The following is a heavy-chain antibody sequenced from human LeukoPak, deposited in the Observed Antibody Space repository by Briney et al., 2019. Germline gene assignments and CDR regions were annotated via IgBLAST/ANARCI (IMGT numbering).Heavy chain of an antibody. CDR2: IKQDGSEK. V-gene: IGHV3-7*01. CDR3: ASHYYDSSGYCAS. D-gene: IGHD3-22*01. CDR1: GFTFSSYW. Sequence: GGSLRLSCAASGFTFSSYWMSWVRQAPGKGLEWVANIKQDGSEKYYVDSVKGRFTMSRDNVKNSLYLQMNSLRAEDTAVYYCASHYYDSSGYCASWGQGTLVTVSS. J-gene: IGHJ5*02.